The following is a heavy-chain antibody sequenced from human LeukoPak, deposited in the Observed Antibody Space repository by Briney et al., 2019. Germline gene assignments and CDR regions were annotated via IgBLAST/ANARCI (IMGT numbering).Heavy chain of an antibody. J-gene: IGHJ4*02. Sequence: SETLSLTCTVSGYSINSGYYWVWIRQPPGKGLEWIGSIYRSGSTNYNPSLKSRVTISVDTSKNQFSLKLSSVTAADTAVYYCARGRWFDFDYWGQGTLVTVSS. CDR1: GYSINSGYY. CDR2: IYRSGST. V-gene: IGHV4-38-2*02. D-gene: IGHD3-10*01. CDR3: ARGRWFDFDY.